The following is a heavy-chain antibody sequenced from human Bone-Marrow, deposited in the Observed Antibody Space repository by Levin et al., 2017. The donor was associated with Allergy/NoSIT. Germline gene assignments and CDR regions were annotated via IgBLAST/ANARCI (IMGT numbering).Heavy chain of an antibody. J-gene: IGHJ6*02. CDR2: IYYSGST. CDR1: GGSISSGDYY. V-gene: IGHV4-31*03. D-gene: IGHD3-9*01. Sequence: SQTLSLTCTVSGGSISSGDYYWSWIRQHPGKGLEWIGYIYYSGSTYYNPSLKSRITISVDTSENQFSLKLSSVTAADAAVYYCAKSRARGPYDIPPGYGMDVWGQGTTVTVSS. CDR3: AKSRARGPYDIPPGYGMDV.